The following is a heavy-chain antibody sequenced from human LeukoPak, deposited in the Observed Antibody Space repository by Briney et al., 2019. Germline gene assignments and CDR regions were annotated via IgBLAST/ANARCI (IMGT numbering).Heavy chain of an antibody. J-gene: IGHJ4*02. CDR3: ARASTDRDSSPSVDY. CDR1: GGSISSGGYY. V-gene: IGHV4-31*03. D-gene: IGHD3-22*01. Sequence: PSETLSLTCTVSGGSISSGGYYWSWIRQHPGKGLEWIGYIYYSGSTYYNPSLKSRVTISVDTSKNQFSLKLSSVTAADTAVYYCARASTDRDSSPSVDYWGQGTLVIVSS. CDR2: IYYSGST.